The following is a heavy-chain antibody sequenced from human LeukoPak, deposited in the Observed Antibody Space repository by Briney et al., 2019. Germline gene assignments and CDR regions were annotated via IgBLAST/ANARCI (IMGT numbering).Heavy chain of an antibody. V-gene: IGHV1-24*01. D-gene: IGHD6-13*01. J-gene: IGHJ4*02. CDR3: ATDRGLAAAGTLFDY. Sequence: ASVKVSCKVSGYTLTELSMHWVRQAPGKGLEWMGGFDPEDGETIYAQKFQGRVAMTEDTSTDTAYMELSSLRSEDTAVYYCATDRGLAAAGTLFDYWGQGTLVTVSS. CDR2: FDPEDGET. CDR1: GYTLTELS.